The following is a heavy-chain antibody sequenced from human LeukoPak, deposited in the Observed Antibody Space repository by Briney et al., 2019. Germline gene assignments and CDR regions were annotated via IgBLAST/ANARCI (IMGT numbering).Heavy chain of an antibody. CDR2: TYYRSKWYN. CDR3: ARDLVVAPAAIGGDYYYYGMDV. V-gene: IGHV6-1*01. D-gene: IGHD2-2*01. J-gene: IGHJ6*02. CDR1: GDSVSSNSAA. Sequence: SQTLSLTCAISGDSVSSNSAAWNWIRQSPSRGLEWLGRTYYRSKWYNDYAVSVKSRITINPDTSKNQFSLQLNSVTPEDTAVCYCARDLVVAPAAIGGDYYYYGMDVWGQGTTVTVSS.